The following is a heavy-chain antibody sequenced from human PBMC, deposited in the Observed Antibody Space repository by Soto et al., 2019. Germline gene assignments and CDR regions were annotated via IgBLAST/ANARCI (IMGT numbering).Heavy chain of an antibody. CDR1: GGSISNSRYY. Sequence: SETLSLTCTVSGGSISNSRYYWAWIRQPPGKGLEWIGSIYYSGSTSYNPSLKSRVTISLDTSKNQFSLKLSSVTAADTAVYYCARTYDDSGPNSGGYGFDIWGPGTMVT. V-gene: IGHV4-39*07. J-gene: IGHJ3*02. CDR3: ARTYDDSGPNSGGYGFDI. CDR2: IYYSGST. D-gene: IGHD3-22*01.